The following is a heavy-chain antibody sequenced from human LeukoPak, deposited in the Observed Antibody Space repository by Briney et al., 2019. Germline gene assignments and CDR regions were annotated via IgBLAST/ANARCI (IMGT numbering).Heavy chain of an antibody. CDR1: GFTFSSYA. D-gene: IGHD2-15*01. V-gene: IGHV3-23*01. J-gene: IGHJ6*03. Sequence: GGSLRLSCAASGFTFSSYAMSWVRQAPGKGLEWVSAISGSGGSTYYADSVKGRFTISRDNSKNTLYLQMNSLRAEDTAVYYCAKTAGWVVAATYYYYMGVWGKGTTVTVSS. CDR3: AKTAGWVVAATYYYYMGV. CDR2: ISGSGGST.